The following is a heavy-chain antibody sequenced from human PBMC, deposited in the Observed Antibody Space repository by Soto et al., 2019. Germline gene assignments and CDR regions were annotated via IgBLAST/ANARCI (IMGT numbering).Heavy chain of an antibody. V-gene: IGHV3-11*06. CDR1: GFTFSDYY. Sequence: PGGSLRLSCAASGFTFSDYYMSWIRQAPGKGLEWVSYISSSSSYTNYADSVKGRFTISRDNAKNSLYLQMNSLRAEDTAVYYCARVRVRGEGAFDIWGQGTMVTVSS. J-gene: IGHJ3*02. D-gene: IGHD3-10*01. CDR3: ARVRVRGEGAFDI. CDR2: ISSSSSYT.